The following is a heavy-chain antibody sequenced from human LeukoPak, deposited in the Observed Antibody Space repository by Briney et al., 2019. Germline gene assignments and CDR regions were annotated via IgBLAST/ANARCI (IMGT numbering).Heavy chain of an antibody. CDR3: AREGSSWYEFGY. J-gene: IGHJ4*02. V-gene: IGHV1-18*01. CDR1: GYTFIDFG. D-gene: IGHD6-13*01. Sequence: ASVKVSCKASGYTFIDFGISWVRQAPGQGLEWMGWITTYNGNTNYIQKLQGRVTMTTDTSTSTAYMELRSLRSDDTAVYYCAREGSSWYEFGYWGQGTLVTVSS. CDR2: ITTYNGNT.